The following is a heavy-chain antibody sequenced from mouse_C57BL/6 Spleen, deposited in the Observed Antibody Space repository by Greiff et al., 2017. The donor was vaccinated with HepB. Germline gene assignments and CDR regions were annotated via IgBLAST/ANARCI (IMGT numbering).Heavy chain of an antibody. CDR1: GYTFTSYW. V-gene: IGHV1-55*01. CDR3: ARSDGNYVRLTY. J-gene: IGHJ3*01. CDR2: IYPGSGST. D-gene: IGHD2-1*01. Sequence: QVQLQQPGAELVKPGASVKMSCKASGYTFTSYWITWVKQRPGQGLEWIGDIYPGSGSTNYNEKFKSKATLTVDTSSSTAYMQLSSLTSEDSAVYYCARSDGNYVRLTYWGQGTLVTVSA.